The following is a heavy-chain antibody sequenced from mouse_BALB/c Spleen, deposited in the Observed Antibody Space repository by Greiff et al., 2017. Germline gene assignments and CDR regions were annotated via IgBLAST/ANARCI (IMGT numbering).Heavy chain of an antibody. Sequence: DVMLVESGGGLVKPGGSLKLSCAASGFTFSDYYMYWVRQTPEKRLEWVATISDGGSYTYYPDSVKGRFTISRDNAKNNLYLQMSSLKSEDTAMYYCARRHDYGSSSGYAMDYWGQGTSVTVSS. CDR2: ISDGGSYT. J-gene: IGHJ4*01. CDR1: GFTFSDYY. D-gene: IGHD1-1*01. CDR3: ARRHDYGSSSGYAMDY. V-gene: IGHV5-4*02.